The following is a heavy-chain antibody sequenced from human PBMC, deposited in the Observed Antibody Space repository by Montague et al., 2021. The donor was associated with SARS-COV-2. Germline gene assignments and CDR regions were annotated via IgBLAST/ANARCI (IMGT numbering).Heavy chain of an antibody. CDR1: GFSFSNHN. J-gene: IGHJ6*02. D-gene: IGHD3-3*02. V-gene: IGHV3-21*06. CDR2: ISSNSDFV. CDR3: AREGGVSIFGVIIRSTNYYYGLDV. Sequence: SLRLSCSASGFSFSNHNMNWVRQAPGKGLEWVSFISSNSDFVHYADSVKGRFTISRDNAKNTLYLQMNSLSAEDSALYYCAREGGVSIFGVIIRSTNYYYGLDVRGHGTTVTVSS.